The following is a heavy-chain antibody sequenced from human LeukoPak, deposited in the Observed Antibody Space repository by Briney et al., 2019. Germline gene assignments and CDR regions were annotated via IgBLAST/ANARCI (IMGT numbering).Heavy chain of an antibody. D-gene: IGHD6-6*01. CDR3: ARVPMESSSPGDY. CDR1: GYTFTDYY. Sequence: ASVKVSCKASGYTFTDYYMHWVRQAPGQGLEWMGWINPNSGGTNYAQKFQGRVTMTRDTSISTAYMELSRLRSDDTAVYYCARVPMESSSPGDYWGQGTLVTVSS. J-gene: IGHJ4*02. V-gene: IGHV1-2*02. CDR2: INPNSGGT.